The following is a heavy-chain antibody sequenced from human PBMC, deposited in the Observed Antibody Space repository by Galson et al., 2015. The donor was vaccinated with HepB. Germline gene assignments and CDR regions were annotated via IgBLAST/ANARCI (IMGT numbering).Heavy chain of an antibody. CDR2: TYYRSKWYN. J-gene: IGHJ4*02. CDR3: ARGYCSSTSCYNSFDY. Sequence: CAISGDSVSSNSAAWNWIRQSPSRGLEWLGRTYYRSKWYNDYAVSVKSRITINPDTSKNQFSLQLNSVTPEDTAVYYCARGYCSSTSCYNSFDYWGQGTLVTVSS. CDR1: GDSVSSNSAA. D-gene: IGHD2-2*02. V-gene: IGHV6-1*01.